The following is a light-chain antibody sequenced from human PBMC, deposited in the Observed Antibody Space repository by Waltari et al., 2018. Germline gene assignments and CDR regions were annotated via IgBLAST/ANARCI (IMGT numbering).Light chain of an antibody. J-gene: IGLJ1*01. CDR3: CSYAGSITFV. CDR2: DVS. CDR1: SSDVGAYNY. V-gene: IGLV2-23*02. Sequence: QSALTQPASVSGSPGQSITISCTGTSSDVGAYNYVSWYQQHPGKAPKLMIYDVSKRPSGVSNRFSGSKSGNTASLTIYGLQAEDEADYYCCSYAGSITFVFGTGTKVTVL.